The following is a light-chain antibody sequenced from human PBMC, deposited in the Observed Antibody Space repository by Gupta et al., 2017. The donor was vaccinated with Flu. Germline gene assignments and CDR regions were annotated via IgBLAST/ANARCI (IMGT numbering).Light chain of an antibody. Sequence: DTVMTQTPLSLSVTPGQPASISCKSGQSLLHGDGRTYLHSYLQKSGHPPQLLLHEGSNRFTGVLDTISGSRSARAFRLKIIRRVAPDDVVSYCRQRIELASTFGQGTKLEIK. V-gene: IGKV2D-29*01. CDR1: QSLLHGDGRTY. CDR2: EGS. J-gene: IGKJ2*01. CDR3: RQRIELAST.